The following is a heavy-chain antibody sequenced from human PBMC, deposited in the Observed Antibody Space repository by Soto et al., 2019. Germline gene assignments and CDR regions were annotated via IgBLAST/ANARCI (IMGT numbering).Heavy chain of an antibody. CDR1: GFSISDYA. V-gene: IGHV3-30-3*01. CDR3: ARRDGSSWNYYYYGMDV. CDR2: ISYDGSNK. J-gene: IGHJ6*02. D-gene: IGHD6-13*01. Sequence: QVQLVESGGGVVQPGRSLRLSCAASGFSISDYAMHWVRQAPGKGLEWVAVISYDGSNKYYADSVKGRFTISRDTSKNTLYLQMNSLRAEDTDIYYCARRDGSSWNYYYYGMDVWGQGTTVTVSS.